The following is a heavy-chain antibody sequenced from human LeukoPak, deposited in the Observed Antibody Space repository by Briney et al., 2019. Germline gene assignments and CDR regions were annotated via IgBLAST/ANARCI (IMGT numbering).Heavy chain of an antibody. CDR3: ARDPVCSGGSCYSFDY. CDR2: IYYSGST. Sequence: PSQTLPLTCTVSGGSISSGDYYWSWIRQPPGKGLEWIGYIYYSGSTYYNPSLKSRVTISVDTSENQFSLKLSSVTAADTAVYYCARDPVCSGGSCYSFDYWGQGTLVTVSS. J-gene: IGHJ4*02. V-gene: IGHV4-30-4*01. CDR1: GGSISSGDYY. D-gene: IGHD2-15*01.